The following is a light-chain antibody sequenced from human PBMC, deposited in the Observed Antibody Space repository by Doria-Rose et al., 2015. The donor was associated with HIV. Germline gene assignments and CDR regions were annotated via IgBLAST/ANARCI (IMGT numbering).Light chain of an antibody. J-gene: IGKJ4*01. CDR1: QSISHY. V-gene: IGKV1-39*01. CDR3: QQSFSTLPLT. CDR2: TAS. Sequence: DIRMTQSPSSLSAFVGDRVTITCRASQSISHYLHWYQQKPGKAPKLLIYTASSLQSGAPSRFSGSGSGTDFTLTISSLQPEDSATYYCQQSFSTLPLTFGGGTNVEIK.